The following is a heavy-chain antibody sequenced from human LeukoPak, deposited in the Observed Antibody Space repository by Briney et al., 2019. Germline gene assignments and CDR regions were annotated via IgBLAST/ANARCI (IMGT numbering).Heavy chain of an antibody. CDR1: GFTFSSYS. CDR2: ISSSSSYI. Sequence: GGSLRLSCAASGFTFSSYSMNWVRQAPGKGREWVSSISSSSSYIYYADSVKGRFTISRDNAKNSLYLQMNSLRAEDTAVYYCARGRASCSSTSCYRYYYYYYMDVWGKGTTVTVSS. D-gene: IGHD2-2*01. J-gene: IGHJ6*03. CDR3: ARGRASCSSTSCYRYYYYYYMDV. V-gene: IGHV3-21*01.